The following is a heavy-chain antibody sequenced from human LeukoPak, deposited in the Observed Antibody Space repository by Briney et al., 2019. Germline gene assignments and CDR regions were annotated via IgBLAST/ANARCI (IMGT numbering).Heavy chain of an antibody. Sequence: PGGSLGLSCAASGFTFSNSWMSWVRQAPGKGLEWVANIKQDGSEKYYVDSVKGRFTISRDNAKNSLYLQMNSLRAEDTAVYYCARDEFDPWGQGTLVTVSS. CDR1: GFTFSNSW. CDR3: ARDEFDP. CDR2: IKQDGSEK. J-gene: IGHJ5*02. V-gene: IGHV3-7*01.